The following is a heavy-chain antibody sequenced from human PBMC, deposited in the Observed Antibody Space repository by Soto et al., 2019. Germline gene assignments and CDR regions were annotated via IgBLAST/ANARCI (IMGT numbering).Heavy chain of an antibody. CDR3: ARGRAFDP. J-gene: IGHJ5*02. Sequence: SETLSLTCTVSGGSISNYYWSWIRQPPGKALEWVGHIYYSGSTNYNPSLTSRVTISLDTSKNQFSLKLISVTAADTAVYYCARGRAFDPWGQGTLVTVS. CDR2: IYYSGST. CDR1: GGSISNYY. D-gene: IGHD1-26*01. V-gene: IGHV4-59*01.